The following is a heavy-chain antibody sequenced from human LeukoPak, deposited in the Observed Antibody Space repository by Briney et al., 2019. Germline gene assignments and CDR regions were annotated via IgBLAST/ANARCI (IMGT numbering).Heavy chain of an antibody. Sequence: ASVKVSCKASGYTFHNFGISWVRQAPGQGLGWMGWISAYNANTNYAQKFQGRVAMTTDTSTSTVYMELRSLRSDDTALYYCARVSGYGTLRPDYWGQGTLVTVSP. D-gene: IGHD5-18*01. V-gene: IGHV1-18*01. CDR2: ISAYNANT. J-gene: IGHJ4*02. CDR1: GYTFHNFG. CDR3: ARVSGYGTLRPDY.